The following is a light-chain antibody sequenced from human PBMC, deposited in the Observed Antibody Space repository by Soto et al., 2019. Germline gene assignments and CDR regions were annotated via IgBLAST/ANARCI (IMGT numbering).Light chain of an antibody. Sequence: DIQMTQSPSTLSASVGDRVTITWRASQSIGTWLAWYQQKPGKAPKLLIYDASSLESGVPSRFSGGGSGTEFTLTISSLQPDDFATYYCQQYNTYSPWTFGQGTKVDIK. CDR3: QQYNTYSPWT. V-gene: IGKV1-5*01. CDR2: DAS. CDR1: QSIGTW. J-gene: IGKJ1*01.